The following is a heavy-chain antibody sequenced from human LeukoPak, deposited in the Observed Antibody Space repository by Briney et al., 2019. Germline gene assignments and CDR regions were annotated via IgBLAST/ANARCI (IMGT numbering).Heavy chain of an antibody. CDR2: IRYDGNNK. D-gene: IGHD2-2*01. Sequence: GGFLRLSCAASGFTFSSFGMHWVRQAPGKELEWVAFIRYDGNNKYYADSVKGRFTISRDNSKNTLYLQMNSLRAEDTAVYYCARSPEGLYCSSTSCYHLGDWGQGTLVTVSS. CDR1: GFTFSSFG. V-gene: IGHV3-30*02. CDR3: ARSPEGLYCSSTSCYHLGD. J-gene: IGHJ4*02.